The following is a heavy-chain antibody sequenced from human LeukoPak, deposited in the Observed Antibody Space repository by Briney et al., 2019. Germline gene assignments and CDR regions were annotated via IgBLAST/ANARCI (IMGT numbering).Heavy chain of an antibody. D-gene: IGHD3-22*01. CDR2: IYYSGST. V-gene: IGHV4-39*01. CDR3: ARQTDSSGYYSYFDY. CDR1: GGSISSSSYY. Sequence: PSETLSLTCTVSGGSISSSSYYCGWIRQPPGKGLEWIGSIYYSGSTYYNPSLKSRVTISVDTSKNQFSLKLSSVTAADTAVYYCARQTDSSGYYSYFDYWGQGTLVTVSS. J-gene: IGHJ4*02.